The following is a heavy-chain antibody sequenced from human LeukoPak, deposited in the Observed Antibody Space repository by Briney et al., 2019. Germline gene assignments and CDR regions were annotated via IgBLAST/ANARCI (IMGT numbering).Heavy chain of an antibody. J-gene: IGHJ4*02. CDR2: INPNSGGT. V-gene: IGHV1-2*02. Sequence: GASVKVSCKASGYTFTGYYMHWVRQAPGQGLEWMGWINPNSGGTTYAQKFLGRVTMTRDTSISTAYMELSRLRSEDTAVYYCARPTYYYDSSGYYFDYWGQGTLVTVSS. CDR3: ARPTYYYDSSGYYFDY. D-gene: IGHD3-22*01. CDR1: GYTFTGYY.